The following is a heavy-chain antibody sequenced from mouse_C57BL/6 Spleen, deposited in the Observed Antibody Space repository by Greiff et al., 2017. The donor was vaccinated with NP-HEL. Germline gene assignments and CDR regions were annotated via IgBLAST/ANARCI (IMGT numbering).Heavy chain of an antibody. D-gene: IGHD1-1*01. CDR2: LYPGDGDT. V-gene: IGHV1-82*01. CDR1: GYAFSSSW. Sequence: QVQLKESGPELVKPGASVKISCKASGYAFSSSWMNWVKQRPGKGLEWIGRLYPGDGDTNYNGKFKGKATLTADKSSSTAYMQLSSLTSEDSAVYFCARETTVVAYYAMDYWGQGTSVTVSS. J-gene: IGHJ4*01. CDR3: ARETTVVAYYAMDY.